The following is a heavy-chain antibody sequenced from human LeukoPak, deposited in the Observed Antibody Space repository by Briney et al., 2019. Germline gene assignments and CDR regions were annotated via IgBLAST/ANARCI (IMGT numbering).Heavy chain of an antibody. CDR3: ARESRLTFDY. CDR2: INHSGST. CDR1: GGSFSGYY. J-gene: IGHJ4*02. Sequence: PSETLSLTCAVYGGSFSGYYWSWIRQPPGKGPEWIGEINHSGSTNYNPSLKSRVTISVDTSKNQFSLKLSSVTAADTAVYYCARESRLTFDYWGQGTLVTVSS. V-gene: IGHV4-34*01.